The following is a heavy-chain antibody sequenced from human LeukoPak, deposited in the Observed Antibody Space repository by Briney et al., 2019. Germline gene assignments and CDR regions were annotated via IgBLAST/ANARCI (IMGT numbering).Heavy chain of an antibody. V-gene: IGHV1-18*01. J-gene: IGHJ3*02. D-gene: IGHD3-16*01. CDR2: ISAYNGNT. CDR3: ARGGYDYLWGSSPDAFDI. Sequence: ASVKVSCKSSGGTFRSFAISWVRQAPGQGLEWMGWISAYNGNTDYAQKVQGRVTMTTDTSTSTAYMELRSLRSDDTAVYYCARGGYDYLWGSSPDAFDIWGQGTMVTVSS. CDR1: GGTFRSFA.